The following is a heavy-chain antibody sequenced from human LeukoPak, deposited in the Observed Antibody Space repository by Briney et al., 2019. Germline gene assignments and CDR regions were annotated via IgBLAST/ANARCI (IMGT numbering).Heavy chain of an antibody. V-gene: IGHV3-48*03. D-gene: IGHD6-13*01. Sequence: GGSLRLSCAASGFTFSKYELNWVRQAPGQGLEWVSYVSSRGTTIYYPDSVKGRFTISRDNAKTSLYLQMNSLRVEDTAVYYCARAWAGRAEIPEDAFDMWGQGTMVTVSS. CDR2: VSSRGTTI. CDR3: ARAWAGRAEIPEDAFDM. CDR1: GFTFSKYE. J-gene: IGHJ3*02.